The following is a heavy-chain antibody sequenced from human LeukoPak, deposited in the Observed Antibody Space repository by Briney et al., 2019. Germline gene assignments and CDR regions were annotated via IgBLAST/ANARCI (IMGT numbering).Heavy chain of an antibody. Sequence: GGSLRLSCAASGFTFSSYGMHWVRQAPGKGLEWVSGISWNSGSIGYADSVRGRFTVSRDNAKNSLHLQMNSLRVEDTAVYYCATHPGDYWFGYLQLWGQGTLVTVSS. CDR2: ISWNSGSI. D-gene: IGHD3-10*01. J-gene: IGHJ4*02. V-gene: IGHV3-9*01. CDR1: GFTFSSYG. CDR3: ATHPGDYWFGYLQL.